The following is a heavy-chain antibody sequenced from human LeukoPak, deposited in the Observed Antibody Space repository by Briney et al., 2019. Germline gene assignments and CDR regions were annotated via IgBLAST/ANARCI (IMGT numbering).Heavy chain of an antibody. CDR2: IGSSGSTR. D-gene: IGHD2-21*02. CDR3: ARDPVNCGGDCYQA. CDR1: GFTFSGFE. Sequence: GGSLRLSCAASGFTFSGFEMNWVRQAPGKGLEWVSYIGSSGSTRYYADSVEGRFTVSRDNAKNSLYLQMNSLRAEDTAVYYCARDPVNCGGDCYQAWGQGTLVTVSS. V-gene: IGHV3-48*03. J-gene: IGHJ5*02.